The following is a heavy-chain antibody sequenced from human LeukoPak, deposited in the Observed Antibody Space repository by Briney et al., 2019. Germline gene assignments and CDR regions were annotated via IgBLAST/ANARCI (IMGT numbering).Heavy chain of an antibody. CDR2: INHSGST. CDR3: ARSNSYYYGSGSLDY. J-gene: IGHJ4*02. V-gene: IGHV4-34*01. CDR1: GGSLSGYY. Sequence: PSETLSLTCAVYGGSLSGYYWSWIRQPPGKGLEWIGEINHSGSTNYNPSLKSRVTISVDTSKNQFSLKLSSVTAADTAVYYCARSNSYYYGSGSLDYWGQGTLVTVSS. D-gene: IGHD3-10*01.